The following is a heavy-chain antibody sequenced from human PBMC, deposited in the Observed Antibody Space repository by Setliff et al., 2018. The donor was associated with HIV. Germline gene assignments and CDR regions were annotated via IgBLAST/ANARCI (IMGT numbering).Heavy chain of an antibody. J-gene: IGHJ6*02. V-gene: IGHV3-23*01. CDR2: VGCWGTCT. CDR3: ARDLDPYFAMAV. CDR1: GFTVNSGA. Sequence: GGSLRLSCAGSGFTVNSGAMNWVRQAPGKGLEWVSTVGCWGTCTYFADSVKGRYTISADTSKNTLYLQMTRLSAEDTAVYYCARDLDPYFAMAVWGQGTTVTVSS.